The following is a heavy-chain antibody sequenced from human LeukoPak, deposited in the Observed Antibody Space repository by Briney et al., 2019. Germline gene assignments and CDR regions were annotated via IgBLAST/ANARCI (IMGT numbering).Heavy chain of an antibody. CDR3: ARAPRSGSTSNDRWFDP. Sequence: ASVTVSCKASGYTFTIYYMHWVRQAPGQGLEWMGIINPSGGSTSYAQKFQGRVTMTRDTSTSTVYMELSSLRSEDTAVYYCARAPRSGSTSNDRWFDPWGQGTLVTVSS. CDR2: INPSGGST. D-gene: IGHD1-26*01. V-gene: IGHV1-46*01. J-gene: IGHJ5*02. CDR1: GYTFTIYY.